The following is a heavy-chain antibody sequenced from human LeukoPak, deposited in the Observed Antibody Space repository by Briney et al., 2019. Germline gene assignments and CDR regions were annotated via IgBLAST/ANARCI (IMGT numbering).Heavy chain of an antibody. CDR2: MNPNSGNT. CDR3: ARVRTLRYCSSTSCYNRFDP. D-gene: IGHD2-2*01. V-gene: IGHV1-8*01. CDR1: GYTFTSYD. J-gene: IGHJ5*02. Sequence: ASVKVSCKASGYTFTSYDINWVRQATGQGLEWMGWMNPNSGNTGYAQKFQGRVTITRNTSISTAYMELSSLRSEDTAVYYCARVRTLRYCSSTSCYNRFDPWGQGTLVTVSS.